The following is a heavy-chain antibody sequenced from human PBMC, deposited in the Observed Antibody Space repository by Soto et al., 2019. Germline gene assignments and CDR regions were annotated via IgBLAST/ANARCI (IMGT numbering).Heavy chain of an antibody. D-gene: IGHD7-27*01. CDR3: AREGLGRIDAFDI. V-gene: IGHV3-53*01. J-gene: IGHJ3*02. CDR2: IYSGGST. Sequence: GGSLRLSCAASGFTVSSNYMSWVRQAPGKGLEWVSVIYSGGSTYYADSVKGRFTISRDNSKNTLYLQMNSLRAEDTAVYYCAREGLGRIDAFDIWGQGTMVTVSS. CDR1: GFTVSSNY.